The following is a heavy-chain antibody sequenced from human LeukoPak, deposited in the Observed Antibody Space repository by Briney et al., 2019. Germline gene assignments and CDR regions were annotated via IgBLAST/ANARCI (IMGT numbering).Heavy chain of an antibody. CDR3: ARVVGATTSSYYGMDV. CDR2: IYYSGST. D-gene: IGHD1-26*01. Sequence: SSETLSLTCTVSGGSISSYYWSWIRQPPGKGLEWIGYIYYSGSTNYNPSLKSRVTISVDTSKNQFSLKLSSVTAADTAVYYCARVVGATTSSYYGMDVWGQGTTVTVSS. CDR1: GGSISSYY. V-gene: IGHV4-59*08. J-gene: IGHJ6*02.